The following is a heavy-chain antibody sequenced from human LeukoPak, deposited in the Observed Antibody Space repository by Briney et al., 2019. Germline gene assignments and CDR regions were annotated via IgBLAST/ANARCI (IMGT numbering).Heavy chain of an antibody. CDR2: IYYSGST. D-gene: IGHD2-2*02. CDR3: ASYLGYCSSTSCYSESYYYGMDV. V-gene: IGHV4-31*03. J-gene: IGHJ6*02. Sequence: ASQTLSLTCTVSGGSISSGGYYWSWIRQHPGKGLEWIGYIYYSGSTYYNPSLKSRVTISVDTSKNQFSLKLSSVTAADTAVYYCASYLGYCSSTSCYSESYYYGMDVWGQGTTVTVSS. CDR1: GGSISSGGYY.